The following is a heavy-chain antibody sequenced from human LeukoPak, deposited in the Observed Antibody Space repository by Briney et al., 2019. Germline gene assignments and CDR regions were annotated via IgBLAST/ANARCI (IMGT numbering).Heavy chain of an antibody. Sequence: GGSLRLSCATPKFNVGAYVMSWVRQPPGKGLEWVSSITDTGGSGGSNTYYTDSVKGRFIISGDKSKNTLYLQMDSLRAEDTAVYYCAKDQGSSSGWYSRDGFALWGRGTMVTVSS. V-gene: IGHV3-23*01. D-gene: IGHD6-19*01. J-gene: IGHJ3*01. CDR2: ITDTGGSGGSNT. CDR3: AKDQGSSSGWYSRDGFAL. CDR1: KFNVGAYV.